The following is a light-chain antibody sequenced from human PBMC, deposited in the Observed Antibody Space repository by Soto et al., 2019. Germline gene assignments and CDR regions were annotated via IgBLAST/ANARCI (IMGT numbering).Light chain of an antibody. CDR2: DVT. V-gene: IGLV2-11*01. CDR3: CSYASSYTSV. CDR1: SSDVGAYNY. Sequence: QSVLTQSPSVSGSPGQSVTISCTGTSSDVGAYNYVSWYQQHPGKAPKLMIHDVTKRPSGVPDRFSGSKSGNTASLTISGLQAEDEADYYCCSYASSYTSVLGTGTKVTVL. J-gene: IGLJ1*01.